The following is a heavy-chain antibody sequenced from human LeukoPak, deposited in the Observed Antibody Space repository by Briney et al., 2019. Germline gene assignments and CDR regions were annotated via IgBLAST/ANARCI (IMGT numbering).Heavy chain of an antibody. CDR1: GFTFSDYY. V-gene: IGHV4-34*01. Sequence: GSLRLSCAASGFTFSDYYMSWVRQPPGKGLEWIGEINHSGGTNYNPSLESRVTISVDTSKNQFSLKLSSVTAADTAVYYCARGRRLYYYDSSGNLDYWGQGTLVTVSS. J-gene: IGHJ4*02. CDR3: ARGRRLYYYDSSGNLDY. D-gene: IGHD3-22*01. CDR2: INHSGGT.